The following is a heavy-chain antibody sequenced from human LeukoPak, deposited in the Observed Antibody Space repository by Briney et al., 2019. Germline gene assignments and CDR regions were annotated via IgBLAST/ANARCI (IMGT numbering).Heavy chain of an antibody. CDR2: IYYSGST. Sequence: SETLSLTCTVSGGSISSYYWSWIRQPSGKGLEWIGYIYYSGSTNYNPSLKSRVTISVDTSKNQFSLKLSSVTAADTAVYYCARLVFGGNSNWYFDLWGRGTLVTVSS. CDR1: GGSISSYY. J-gene: IGHJ2*01. D-gene: IGHD4-23*01. CDR3: ARLVFGGNSNWYFDL. V-gene: IGHV4-59*08.